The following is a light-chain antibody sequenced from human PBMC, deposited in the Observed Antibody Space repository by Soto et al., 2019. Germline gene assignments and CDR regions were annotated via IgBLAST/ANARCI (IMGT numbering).Light chain of an antibody. J-gene: IGKJ1*01. CDR2: QTS. V-gene: IGKV1-5*03. CDR1: QSIGSW. CDR3: QQCNTYST. Sequence: DIQLTQSPSILSATVGDRVTITCRASQSIGSWLAWYQQKPGKAPNLLIFQTSNLESGVPSRFSGSGSGTEFTLTISSLQPDDFATYYCQQCNTYSTFGQGTKVETK.